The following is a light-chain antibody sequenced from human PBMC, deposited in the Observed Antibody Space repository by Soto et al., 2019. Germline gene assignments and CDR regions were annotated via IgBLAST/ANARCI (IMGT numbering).Light chain of an antibody. CDR1: SSGIGGYNY. V-gene: IGLV2-8*01. CDR3: CSSAGSNNYYL. CDR2: EVT. J-gene: IGLJ1*01. Sequence: QSALTQTPSAXGSPGQSVTISCTGGSSGIGGYNYVSWYQQRPGKVPRLIIYEVTKRPSGVPDRFSGSKSGNTASLTVSGLKAEDEADYYCCSSAGSNNYYLFGPRTKVPVL.